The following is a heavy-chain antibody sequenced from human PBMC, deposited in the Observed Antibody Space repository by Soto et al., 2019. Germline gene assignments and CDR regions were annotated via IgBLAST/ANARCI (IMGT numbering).Heavy chain of an antibody. CDR3: ARRAAADPFDY. CDR1: GFTVSSNY. V-gene: IGHV3-66*01. J-gene: IGHJ4*02. CDR2: IYSGGST. D-gene: IGHD6-13*01. Sequence: EVQLVESGGSLVQPGGSLRLSCAASGFTVSSNYMSWVRQAPGKGLEWVSVIYSGGSTYYADSVKGRFTISRDNSKNTLYLQMNSLRAEDTAVYYCARRAAADPFDYWGQGTLVTVSS.